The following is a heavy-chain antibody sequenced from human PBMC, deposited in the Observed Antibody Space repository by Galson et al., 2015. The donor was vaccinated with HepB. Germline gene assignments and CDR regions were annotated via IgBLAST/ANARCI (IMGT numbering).Heavy chain of an antibody. D-gene: IGHD6-19*01. CDR1: GFSLRTSGMC. J-gene: IGHJ3*02. V-gene: IGHV2-70*01. CDR2: IDWDDDK. Sequence: PALVKPTQTLTLTCTFSGFSLRTSGMCVSWIRQPPGKALEWLALIDWDDDKYYSTSLKTRLTISKDTSKNQVVLTMTNMDPVDTATYYCARQYSSGWHDAFDIWGQGTMVTVSS. CDR3: ARQYSSGWHDAFDI.